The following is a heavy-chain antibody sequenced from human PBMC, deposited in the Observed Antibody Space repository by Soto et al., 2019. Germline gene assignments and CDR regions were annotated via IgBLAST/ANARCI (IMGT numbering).Heavy chain of an antibody. D-gene: IGHD3-16*01. J-gene: IGHJ4*02. Sequence: GGSLRLSCAASGFTFSSYSMNWVRQAPGKGLEWVSYISSSSSTIYYADSVKGRFTTSRDDSKNTVYLQMNSLRAEDTAIYYCAKDRYGRTYVSFDYWGQGVLVTVSS. CDR2: ISSSSSTI. CDR1: GFTFSSYS. CDR3: AKDRYGRTYVSFDY. V-gene: IGHV3-48*01.